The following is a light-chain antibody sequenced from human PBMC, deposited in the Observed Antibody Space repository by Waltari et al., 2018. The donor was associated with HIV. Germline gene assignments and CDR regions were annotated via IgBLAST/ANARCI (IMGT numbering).Light chain of an antibody. J-gene: IGLJ2*01. CDR3: YSTDNNIHPV. Sequence: SYELTQPPSVSVSPGQTARITCSGDALPKRFAYWYQQKSGQAPVLVIYEDRKRPSGIPGRFSGSSSGTMATLTISGAQVEDEADYYCYSTDNNIHPVFGGGTKLTVL. CDR1: ALPKRF. V-gene: IGLV3-10*01. CDR2: EDR.